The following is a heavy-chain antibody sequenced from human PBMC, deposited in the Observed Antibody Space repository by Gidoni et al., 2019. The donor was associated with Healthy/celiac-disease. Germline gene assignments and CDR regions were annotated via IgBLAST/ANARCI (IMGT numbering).Heavy chain of an antibody. CDR3: ARGLVLWFGELFDY. CDR2: INHSGST. V-gene: IGHV4-34*01. CDR1: GRSFSGYY. J-gene: IGHJ4*02. Sequence: QVQLQQWGAGLLKPSETLSLTFAVYGRSFSGYYWRGIRQPPGKGLEWIGEINHSGSTNYNPSLKSRVTISVDTSKNQFSLKLSSVTAADTAVYYCARGLVLWFGELFDYWGQGTLVTVSS. D-gene: IGHD3-10*01.